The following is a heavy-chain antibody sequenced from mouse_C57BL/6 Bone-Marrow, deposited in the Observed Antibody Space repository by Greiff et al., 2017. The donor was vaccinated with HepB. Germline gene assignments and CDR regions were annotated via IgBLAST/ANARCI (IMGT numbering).Heavy chain of an antibody. J-gene: IGHJ4*01. Sequence: VQLKESGPELVKPGASVKMSCKASGYTFTDYNMHWVKQSHGKSLEWIGYINPNNGGTSYNQKFKGKATLTVNKSSSTAYMELRSLTSEDSAVYFCARGGAMDYWGQGTSVTFSS. V-gene: IGHV1-22*01. CDR1: GYTFTDYN. CDR3: ARGGAMDY. CDR2: INPNNGGT.